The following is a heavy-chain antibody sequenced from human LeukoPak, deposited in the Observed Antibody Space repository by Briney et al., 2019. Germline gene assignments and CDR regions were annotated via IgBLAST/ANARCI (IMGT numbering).Heavy chain of an antibody. J-gene: IGHJ4*02. CDR2: IYSGGST. V-gene: IGHV3-53*01. CDR1: GFTVSSNF. Sequence: GGSLRLSCAASGFTVSSNFMSWVRQAPGKGLEWVSLIYSGGSTYYADSVKGRFTISRDNSKNTLYLQMNSLRAEDTAVYYCSRDATGDHWGQGTLVSVSS. CDR3: SRDATGDH.